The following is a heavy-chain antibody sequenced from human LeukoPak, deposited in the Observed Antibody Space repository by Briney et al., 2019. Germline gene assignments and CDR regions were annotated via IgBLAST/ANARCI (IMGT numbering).Heavy chain of an antibody. CDR1: GYTFTSYD. J-gene: IGHJ4*02. D-gene: IGHD3-22*01. CDR3: ARGERYDSSGYPDS. V-gene: IGHV1-2*02. CDR2: INPNTGGT. Sequence: GASVKVSCXASGYTFTSYDINWVRLATGQGLEWMGWINPNTGGTNYAQKFQGRVTMTRDTSISTAYMDLTRLTSDDTAVYYCARGERYDSSGYPDSWGQGTLVTVSS.